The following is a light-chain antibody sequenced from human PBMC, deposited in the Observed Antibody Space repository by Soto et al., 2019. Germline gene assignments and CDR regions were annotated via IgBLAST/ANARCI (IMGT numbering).Light chain of an antibody. V-gene: IGKV3-20*01. CDR2: GAS. J-gene: IGKJ1*01. CDR3: QQYGSLVT. Sequence: EIVMTQSPAPLSVSPGERATLSCRASQSVSSNSAWYQQQPGPAPRLLIYGASSRATGIPDRFSGSGSGKDFPITISRLEPEDLAVYYCQQYGSLVTFGQGTKVDIK. CDR1: QSVSSN.